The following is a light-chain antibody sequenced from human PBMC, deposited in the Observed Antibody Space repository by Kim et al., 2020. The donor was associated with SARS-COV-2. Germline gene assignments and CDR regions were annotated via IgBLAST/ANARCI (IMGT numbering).Light chain of an antibody. Sequence: SPTERATLSCRANHSVSSSYLAWYQQKPGQAPRLLIYGASSRATGIPDRFSGSGSGTDFTLTISRLEPEDFAVYYCKQYGSSPWTFGQGTKVDIK. CDR2: GAS. CDR1: HSVSSSY. V-gene: IGKV3-20*01. J-gene: IGKJ1*01. CDR3: KQYGSSPWT.